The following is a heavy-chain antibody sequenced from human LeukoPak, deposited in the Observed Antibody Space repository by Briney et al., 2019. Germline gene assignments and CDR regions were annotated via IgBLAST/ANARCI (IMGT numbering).Heavy chain of an antibody. CDR2: IYYSGST. Sequence: PSETLSLTCTVPGGSISSSSYYWGWIRQPPGKGLEWIGSIYYSGSTYYNPSLKSRVTISVDTSKNQFSLKLSSVTAADTAVYYCASNIAVATVTDYWGQGTLVTVSS. CDR1: GGSISSSSYY. CDR3: ASNIAVATVTDY. V-gene: IGHV4-39*01. J-gene: IGHJ4*02. D-gene: IGHD6-19*01.